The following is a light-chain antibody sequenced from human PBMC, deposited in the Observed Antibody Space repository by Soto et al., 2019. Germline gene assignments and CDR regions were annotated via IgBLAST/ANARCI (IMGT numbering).Light chain of an antibody. CDR3: QQRNYWQVT. CDR2: DVS. V-gene: IGKV3D-11*02. Sequence: EIVLTQSPATLSVSPGERATLSCRASQSVSSNLAWYQQKPGQAPRLLIYDVSNRATGIPARFSVSGSGTDFTLTISSLEPEDFAVYYCQQRNYWQVTFGQGTRLEIK. J-gene: IGKJ5*01. CDR1: QSVSSN.